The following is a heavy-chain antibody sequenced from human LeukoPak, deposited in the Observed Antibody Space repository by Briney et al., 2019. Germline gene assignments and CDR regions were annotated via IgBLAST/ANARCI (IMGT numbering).Heavy chain of an antibody. J-gene: IGHJ2*01. Sequence: GESLNISRKGSGYTFATYWIGWVRQMPGKGLECMGIIYPGDSDTRYSPSFQGQVTISAVKSLSTTYLQWSGLKASDTAIYYCARPPSVPGGNLYFDLWGRGTLVTVSS. CDR1: GYTFATYW. CDR3: ARPPSVPGGNLYFDL. CDR2: IYPGDSDT. D-gene: IGHD3-16*01. V-gene: IGHV5-51*01.